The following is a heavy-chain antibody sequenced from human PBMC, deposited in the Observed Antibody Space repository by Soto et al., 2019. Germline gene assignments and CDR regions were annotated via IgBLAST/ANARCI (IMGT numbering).Heavy chain of an antibody. CDR3: ARDDEFPWFGEYLLGRKYYGLDV. D-gene: IGHD3-10*01. J-gene: IGHJ6*02. CDR1: GYTFIRYG. Sequence: ASVKVSCKASGYTFIRYGISWVRQAPGQGLEWMGWISAYNGNTNYAQQLQGRVTMTTVTSTSTAYMELRSLRSDDTAVYHCARDDEFPWFGEYLLGRKYYGLDVWGQGTTVTVSS. CDR2: ISAYNGNT. V-gene: IGHV1-18*01.